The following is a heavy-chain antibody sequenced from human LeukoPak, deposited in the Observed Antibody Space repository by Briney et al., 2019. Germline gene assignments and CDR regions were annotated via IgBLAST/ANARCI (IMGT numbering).Heavy chain of an antibody. Sequence: PSETLSLTCTVSGGSISSSSYYWGWIRQPPGKGLEWIGSIYYSGSTYYNPSLKSRVTISVDTSKNQFSLKLSSVAAADTAVYYCARRPGIAAASIWFDPWGQGTLVTVSS. CDR3: ARRPGIAAASIWFDP. CDR1: GGSISSSSYY. J-gene: IGHJ5*02. CDR2: IYYSGST. V-gene: IGHV4-39*01. D-gene: IGHD6-13*01.